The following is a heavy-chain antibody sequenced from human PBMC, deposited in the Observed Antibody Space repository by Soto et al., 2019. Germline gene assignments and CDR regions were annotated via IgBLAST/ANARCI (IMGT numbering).Heavy chain of an antibody. D-gene: IGHD5-12*01. CDR1: GGYITRSNW. J-gene: IGHJ4*02. V-gene: IGHV4-4*02. CDR2: TYHSGNT. Sequence: PSETLSLTCAVSGGYITRSNWWSWVRQPPGKGLEWIGETYHSGNTNYNPSLKSRVTISVDKSKNQFSLKLNSVTAADTAVYYCARDGYIGNYYVDHWNEGTLVTVSS. CDR3: ARDGYIGNYYVDH.